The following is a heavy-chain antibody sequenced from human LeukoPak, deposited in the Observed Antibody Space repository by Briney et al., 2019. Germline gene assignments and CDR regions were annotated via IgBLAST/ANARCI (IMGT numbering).Heavy chain of an antibody. CDR1: GFTFSSYA. V-gene: IGHV3-23*01. J-gene: IGHJ4*02. Sequence: GGSLRLSCVASGFTFSSYAMSWVRQAPGKGLEWVSAISGSGGSTYYADSVKGRFTISRDNSKNTLYLQMNSLRAEDTAVYYCARDSTDCSGGTCYSGGVDHWGQGTLVTVSS. CDR2: ISGSGGST. CDR3: ARDSTDCSGGTCYSGGVDH. D-gene: IGHD2-15*01.